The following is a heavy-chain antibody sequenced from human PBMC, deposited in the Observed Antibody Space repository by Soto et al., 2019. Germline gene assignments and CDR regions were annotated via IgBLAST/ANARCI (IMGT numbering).Heavy chain of an antibody. Sequence: SETLSLTCTVSGGSISSYYWSWIRQPPGKGLEWIGYIYYSGSTNYNPSLKSRVTISVDTSKNQFSLKLSSVTAADTAVYYCARDEVADCSGGSCYNWFDPWGQGTLVTVSS. CDR3: ARDEVADCSGGSCYNWFDP. J-gene: IGHJ5*02. CDR2: IYYSGST. CDR1: GGSISSYY. D-gene: IGHD2-15*01. V-gene: IGHV4-59*01.